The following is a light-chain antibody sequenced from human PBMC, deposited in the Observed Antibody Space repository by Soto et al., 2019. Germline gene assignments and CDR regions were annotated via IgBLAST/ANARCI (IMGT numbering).Light chain of an antibody. V-gene: IGKV3-15*01. CDR2: GAS. CDR3: QHYSIWPYT. J-gene: IGKJ2*01. Sequence: EIVMTQSPATLSVSPGERATLSCSASQGISSNLAWYQQKPGQAPRLLIYGASTRATGIPARFSGSGSGTEFTLTISSLQSEDFAVYYCQHYSIWPYTFGQGTKLEIK. CDR1: QGISSN.